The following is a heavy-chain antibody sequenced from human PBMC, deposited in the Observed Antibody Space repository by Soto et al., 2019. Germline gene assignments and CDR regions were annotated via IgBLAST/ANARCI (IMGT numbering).Heavy chain of an antibody. D-gene: IGHD5-12*01. CDR1: GDTFNNHA. CDR2: IIPIFGTS. J-gene: IGHJ5*02. Sequence: QVQLVQSGAEVKKPGSSVKVSCKASGDTFNNHAINWVRQAPGQGLEWMGGIIPIFGTSNYAQKFQGRVTITADESTRTASMELSSLRSEDAVVYYCVRGTMREMATILRDMGVVTWGQGTLVTVSS. CDR3: VRGTMREMATILRDMGVVT. V-gene: IGHV1-69*01.